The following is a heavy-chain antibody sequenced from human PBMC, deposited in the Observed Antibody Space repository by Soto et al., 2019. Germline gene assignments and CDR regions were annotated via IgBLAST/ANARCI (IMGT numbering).Heavy chain of an antibody. CDR2: ISSSSSYI. Sequence: PGGSLRLSCAASGVTFSSYSMNWVRQAPGKGLEWVSSISSSSSYIYYADSVKGRFTISRDNAKNSLYLQMNSLRAEDTAVYYCAREGGAARALDYWGQGTLVTVSS. CDR3: AREGGAARALDY. V-gene: IGHV3-21*01. D-gene: IGHD6-6*01. CDR1: GVTFSSYS. J-gene: IGHJ4*02.